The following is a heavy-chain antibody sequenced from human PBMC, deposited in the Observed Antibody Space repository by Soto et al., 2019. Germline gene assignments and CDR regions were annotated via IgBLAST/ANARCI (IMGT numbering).Heavy chain of an antibody. Sequence: QVQLVQSGAEVKKPGASVKVSCKASGYTFTSYGFSWVRQAPGQGLGWMGCISGPNGNTNYAQKLQGRVTMTTDTSTSTGYMELRSLRSDDTAVYYCARDRYDSSGYYLGADYWGQGTLVTVSS. CDR2: ISGPNGNT. CDR3: ARDRYDSSGYYLGADY. V-gene: IGHV1-18*01. J-gene: IGHJ4*02. CDR1: GYTFTSYG. D-gene: IGHD3-22*01.